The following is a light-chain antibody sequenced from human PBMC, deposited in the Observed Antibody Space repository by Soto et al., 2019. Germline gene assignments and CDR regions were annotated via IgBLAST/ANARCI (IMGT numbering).Light chain of an antibody. CDR3: SSYTSNSTLV. V-gene: IGLV2-14*01. Sequence: QYALTQPASVSGSPGQSITISCTGTSSDVGGYNYVSWYQQHPGKAPKLMIYDVRNRPSGVSNRFSGSKSGNTASLTISGLQAEDEADYYCSSYTSNSTLVFGGGTKLTVL. CDR1: SSDVGGYNY. J-gene: IGLJ2*01. CDR2: DVR.